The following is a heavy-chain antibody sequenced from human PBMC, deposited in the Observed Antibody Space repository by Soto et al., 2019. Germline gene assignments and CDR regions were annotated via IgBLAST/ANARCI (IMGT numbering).Heavy chain of an antibody. Sequence: TASGFTFSNYAVSWVRQAPGKGLEWVSVISGGGSGTYYAASVKGRFTISRDNSKNTLYLQMNCLRAEATAIYYCAKHDRFGASAAGYCFHWGQGTLVTVSS. CDR2: ISGGGSGT. V-gene: IGHV3-23*01. D-gene: IGHD3-10*01. J-gene: IGHJ4*02. CDR1: GFTFSNYA. CDR3: AKHDRFGASAAGYCFH.